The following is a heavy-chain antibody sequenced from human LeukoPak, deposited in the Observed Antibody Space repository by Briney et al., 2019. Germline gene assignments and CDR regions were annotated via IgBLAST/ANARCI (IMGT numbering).Heavy chain of an antibody. CDR2: VYYIGTT. D-gene: IGHD2/OR15-2a*01. Sequence: GSLRLSCAASGFTFSTYAMSWVRQPPGKGLEWIGTVYYIGTTFYNPSLKSRLTLSVDTSKNQFSLKLGSVTAADTSVYYCARLSDRDPQHWFDPWGQGILVTVSS. J-gene: IGHJ5*02. V-gene: IGHV4-38-2*01. CDR3: ARLSDRDPQHWFDP. CDR1: GFTFSTYA.